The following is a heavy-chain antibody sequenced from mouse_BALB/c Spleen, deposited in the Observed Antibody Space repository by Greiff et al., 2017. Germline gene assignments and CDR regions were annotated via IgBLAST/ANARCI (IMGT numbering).Heavy chain of an antibody. V-gene: IGHV1-87*01. CDR3: AREGTTVVANYAMDY. Sequence: QVQLQQSGAELARPGASVKLSCKASGYTFTSYWMQWVKQRPGQGLEWIGAIYPGDGDTRYTQKFKGKATLTADKSSSTAYMQLSSLASEDSAVYYCAREGTTVVANYAMDYWGQGTSVTVAS. CDR1: GYTFTSYW. J-gene: IGHJ4*01. CDR2: IYPGDGDT. D-gene: IGHD1-1*01.